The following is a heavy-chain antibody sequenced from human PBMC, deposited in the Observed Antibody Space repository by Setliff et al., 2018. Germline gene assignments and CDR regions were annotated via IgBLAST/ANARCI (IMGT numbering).Heavy chain of an antibody. CDR1: GFSFNTYG. D-gene: IGHD3-10*01. CDR2: ISGAGTTV. V-gene: IGHV3-48*04. Sequence: GGSLRLSCAASGFSFNTYGMHWVRQAPGEGLEWLSKISGAGTTVYYADSVRGRFTISRDNAKNSLYLQMNSLRAEDSAVYYCARDGVFYAMDFWGQGTTVTVSS. J-gene: IGHJ6*02. CDR3: ARDGVFYAMDF.